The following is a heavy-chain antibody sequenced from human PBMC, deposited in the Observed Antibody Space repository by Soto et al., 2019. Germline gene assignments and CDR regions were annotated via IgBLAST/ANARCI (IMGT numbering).Heavy chain of an antibody. CDR3: AQSLFGGPDI. D-gene: IGHD2-15*01. J-gene: IGHJ3*02. CDR2: ISGGGGDT. Sequence: LRLSCAASRFTFSTYARSWVRQAPGQGLEWVSGISGGGGDTSYADSVRGRFTCSRDNSKNTLYLQMNSLRAEDTALYYCAQSLFGGPDIWGQGTMVTVSS. CDR1: RFTFSTYA. V-gene: IGHV3-23*01.